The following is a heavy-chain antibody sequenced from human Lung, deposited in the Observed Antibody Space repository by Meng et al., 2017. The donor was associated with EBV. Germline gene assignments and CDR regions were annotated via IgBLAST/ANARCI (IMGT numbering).Heavy chain of an antibody. Sequence: QQRLQKLGPALVRRYVTPSVTCEVDSGAFSGYFWLCIRSPPGKGLVWIGEISNSRSNNYNPSLKSPVTISVDKSKNQFSMKLTSVTVADTAVYYCARGQWLDNSWGQGTLVTVSS. J-gene: IGHJ4*02. CDR2: ISNSRSN. CDR1: SGAFSGYF. V-gene: IGHV4-34*01. D-gene: IGHD6-19*01. CDR3: ARGQWLDNS.